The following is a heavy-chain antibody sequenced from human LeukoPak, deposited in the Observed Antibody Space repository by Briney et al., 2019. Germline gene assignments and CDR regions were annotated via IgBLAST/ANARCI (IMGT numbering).Heavy chain of an antibody. J-gene: IGHJ4*02. V-gene: IGHV1-18*01. Sequence: GASVKVSCKSSGYTFTSYGISWVRQAHGQGLEWMGWITPNNGNTNYAQKLPGRVTMTTDTYTSTAYMELRSLRLDDTAVYYCAIIPATTAGIDYWGQGTLVTVSS. CDR2: ITPNNGNT. CDR1: GYTFTSYG. CDR3: AIIPATTAGIDY. D-gene: IGHD6-25*01.